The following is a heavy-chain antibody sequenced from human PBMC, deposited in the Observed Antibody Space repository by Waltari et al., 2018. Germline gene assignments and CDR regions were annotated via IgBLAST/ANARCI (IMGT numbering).Heavy chain of an antibody. D-gene: IGHD2-15*01. J-gene: IGHJ6*02. CDR2: IYSGGST. CDR1: GFTVSSNY. Sequence: EVQLVESGGGLIQPGGSLRLSCAASGFTVSSNYMSWVRQAPGKGLEWVAVIYSGGSTYYADSGKGRFTISRDNSKNTLYLQMNSLRAEDTAVYYCARESGVVVAGDYGMDVWGQGTTVTVSS. CDR3: ARESGVVVAGDYGMDV. V-gene: IGHV3-53*01.